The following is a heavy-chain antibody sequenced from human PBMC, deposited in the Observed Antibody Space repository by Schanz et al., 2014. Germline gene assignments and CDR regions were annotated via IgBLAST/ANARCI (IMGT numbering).Heavy chain of an antibody. J-gene: IGHJ4*02. Sequence: EVQLVESGGGLVKPGGSLRLSCAASGFTFSIYTMNWVRQAPGKGLEWVSSITNSSSYIYYTDSVKGRFTISRDNAKNSLYLQMSSLRAEDTAVYYSARDRTICSSSSCYTGMAYWGQGTLVTVSS. D-gene: IGHD2-2*02. V-gene: IGHV3-21*01. CDR3: ARDRTICSSSSCYTGMAY. CDR2: ITNSSSYI. CDR1: GFTFSIYT.